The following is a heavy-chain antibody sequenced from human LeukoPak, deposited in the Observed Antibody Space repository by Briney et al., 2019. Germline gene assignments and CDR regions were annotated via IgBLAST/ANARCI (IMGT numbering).Heavy chain of an antibody. CDR2: IIPILGIA. D-gene: IGHD7-27*01. J-gene: IGHJ6*02. CDR3: ASGDRYYYGMDV. CDR1: GGTFSSYA. V-gene: IGHV1-69*04. Sequence: ASVKVSCKASGGTFSSYAISWVRQAPGQGLEWMGRIIPILGIANYAQKFQGRVTITADKSTGTAYMELSSLRSEDTAVYYCASGDRYYYGMDVWGQGTTVTVSS.